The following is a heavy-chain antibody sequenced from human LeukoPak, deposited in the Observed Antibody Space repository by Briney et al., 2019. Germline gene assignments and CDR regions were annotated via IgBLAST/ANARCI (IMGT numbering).Heavy chain of an antibody. CDR3: ASLLAVAADY. CDR2: IKQDGSEG. CDR1: GFTLSIYW. V-gene: IGHV3-7*01. D-gene: IGHD6-19*01. Sequence: QPGGSLRLSCAASGFTLSIYWMSWVRQAPGKGLEWVANIKQDGSEGHYVDSVKGRFTISRDNAKNSVSLQMNSLRAEDTAVYYCASLLAVAADYWGQGTLVTVSS. J-gene: IGHJ4*02.